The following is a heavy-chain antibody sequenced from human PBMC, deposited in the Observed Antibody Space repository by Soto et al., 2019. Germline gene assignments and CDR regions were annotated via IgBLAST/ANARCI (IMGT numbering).Heavy chain of an antibody. CDR1: GFTFSFYW. CDR3: ARPGRSSWYDSFGY. CDR2: IKEDGSEK. Sequence: EVHLVESGGGLVQPGGSLRLSCEASGFTFSFYWMSWVRQAPGKGLEWVANIKEDGSEKSYVDSVKGRFTISRDSAKNSLYLQMNSLRAEDTAVYYCARPGRSSWYDSFGYWGQGTLVTVSS. V-gene: IGHV3-7*01. D-gene: IGHD6-13*01. J-gene: IGHJ4*02.